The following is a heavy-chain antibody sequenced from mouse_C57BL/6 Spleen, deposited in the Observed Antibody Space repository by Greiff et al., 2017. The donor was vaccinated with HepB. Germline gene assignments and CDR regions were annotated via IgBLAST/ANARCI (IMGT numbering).Heavy chain of an antibody. CDR2: IYPRSGNT. V-gene: IGHV1-81*01. D-gene: IGHD3-2*02. CDR1: GYTFTSYG. J-gene: IGHJ4*01. Sequence: VKLVESGAELARPGASVKLSCKASGYTFTSYGISWVKQRTGQGLEWIGEIYPRSGNTYYNEKFKGKATLTADKSSSTAYMELRSLTSEDSAVYFCARWGSGSRGAMDYWGQGTSVTVSS. CDR3: ARWGSGSRGAMDY.